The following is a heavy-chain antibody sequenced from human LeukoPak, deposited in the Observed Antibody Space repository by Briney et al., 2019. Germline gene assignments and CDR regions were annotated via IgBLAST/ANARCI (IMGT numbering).Heavy chain of an antibody. J-gene: IGHJ3*02. CDR3: ARLKLPSDAFDI. CDR1: GFTFSNYW. V-gene: IGHV3-74*01. Sequence: GGSLRLSCAASGFTFSNYWMHWVRQAPGKGLVWVSRISSDGSSTSYADSVKGRFTISRDNAKNTLYLQMNSLRAEDTAVYYCARLKLPSDAFDIWGQGTMVTVSS. D-gene: IGHD2-15*01. CDR2: ISSDGSST.